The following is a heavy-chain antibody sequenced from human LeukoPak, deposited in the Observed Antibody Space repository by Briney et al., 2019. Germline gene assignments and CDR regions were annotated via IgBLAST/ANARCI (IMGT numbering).Heavy chain of an antibody. CDR1: GFTFSSYA. CDR3: ARGPAMVRGTFDP. J-gene: IGHJ5*02. D-gene: IGHD3-10*01. Sequence: GGSLRLSCATSGFTFSSYAMSWVRQAPGKGLEWVSSISGSGGNTYYADSVKGRFTISRDYSKNTLYLQMNSLRTEETAVYYCARGPAMVRGTFDPWGQGTLVTVSS. CDR2: ISGSGGNT. V-gene: IGHV3-23*01.